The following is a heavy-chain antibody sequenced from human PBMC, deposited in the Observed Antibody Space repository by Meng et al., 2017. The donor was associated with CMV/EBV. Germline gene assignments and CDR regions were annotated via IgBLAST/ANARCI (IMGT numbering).Heavy chain of an antibody. J-gene: IGHJ6*02. V-gene: IGHV3-21*01. D-gene: IGHD3-3*01. CDR2: ISSSSSYI. CDR3: AREIGTYYDFWSGYYCHYYGMDV. Sequence: SCAASGFTFSSYSMNWVRQAPGKGPEWVSSISSSSSYIYYADTVKGRFTISRDNAKNSLYLQMNSLRAEDTAVYYCAREIGTYYDFWSGYYCHYYGMDVWGQGTTVTVSS. CDR1: GFTFSSYS.